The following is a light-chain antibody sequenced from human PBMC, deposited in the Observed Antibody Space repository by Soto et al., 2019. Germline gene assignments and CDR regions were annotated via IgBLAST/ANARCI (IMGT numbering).Light chain of an antibody. J-gene: IGKJ4*01. CDR2: AAS. CDR1: QAISNY. Sequence: DIQMTQSPSSLSASIGDRVTITCRASQAISNYLAWFQQRPGGVPKLLIYAASTLRSGVPSRFSGSGSGTDFTLTISSLQPDDVATFYCQNYNNAPPLTFGGGTKVEIK. V-gene: IGKV1-27*01. CDR3: QNYNNAPPLT.